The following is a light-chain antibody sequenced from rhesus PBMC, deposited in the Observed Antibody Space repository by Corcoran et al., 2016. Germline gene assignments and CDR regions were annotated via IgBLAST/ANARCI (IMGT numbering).Light chain of an antibody. CDR1: QAITND. J-gene: IGKJ1*01. CDR2: ESS. CDR3: QQYYSPPWT. V-gene: IGKV1-21*01. Sequence: DIQMTQSPSSLSASVGDRVTITCRASQAITNDLAWYQQKPGETPNLLFYESSSLQSGIPSRFSGSGSGTDFTLTISSLQPKDFATYYCQQYYSPPWTFGQGTKVDIK.